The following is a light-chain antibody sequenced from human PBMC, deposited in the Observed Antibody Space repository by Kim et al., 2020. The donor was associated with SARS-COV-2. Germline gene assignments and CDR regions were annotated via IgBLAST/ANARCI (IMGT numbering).Light chain of an antibody. Sequence: DIVMTQSPDSLAVSLGERATINCRSSQSIFYSSNNKNYLAWYQQKPGQPPKLLICWASIRESGVTDRFSDSGSGTDFTLTISSLQAEDVAVYYCQQYYSSPLTFGQGTKLEI. CDR3: QQYYSSPLT. J-gene: IGKJ2*01. V-gene: IGKV4-1*01. CDR1: QSIFYSSNNKNY. CDR2: WAS.